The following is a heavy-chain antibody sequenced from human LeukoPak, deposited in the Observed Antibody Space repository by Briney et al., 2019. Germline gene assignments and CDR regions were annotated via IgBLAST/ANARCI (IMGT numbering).Heavy chain of an antibody. J-gene: IGHJ4*02. V-gene: IGHV1-46*01. Sequence: ASVKVSCKASGYTFPSYFMHWVRQAPGQGLEWMGIINPTGGSTTYAQKFQGRVTMTRDTSTSTVYMELSSLRSNDTAVYYCARTAARRFDYWGQGTLVTVSS. D-gene: IGHD6-6*01. CDR3: ARTAARRFDY. CDR2: INPTGGST. CDR1: GYTFPSYF.